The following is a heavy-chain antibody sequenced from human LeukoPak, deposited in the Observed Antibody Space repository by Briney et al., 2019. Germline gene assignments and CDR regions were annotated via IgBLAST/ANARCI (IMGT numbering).Heavy chain of an antibody. CDR2: ISGSGGST. D-gene: IGHD3-22*01. CDR3: AKDYSSGYHDAFDI. J-gene: IGHJ3*02. V-gene: IGHV3-23*01. CDR1: GYTFSSYA. Sequence: GGSLRLSCAASGYTFSSYAMSWVRQAPGKGLEWVSAISGSGGSTYYAGSVKPRFPISRDNSENTLSMHMHSQRAEHTAVFYCAKDYSSGYHDAFDIWGQGTMVSVSS.